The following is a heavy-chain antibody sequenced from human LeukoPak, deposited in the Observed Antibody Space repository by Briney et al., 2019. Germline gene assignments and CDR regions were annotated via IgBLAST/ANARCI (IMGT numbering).Heavy chain of an antibody. Sequence: PGGSLRLSCAASGFTFDDYGTSWVRQAPGKGREWGSGINWSGGSAGYAASVRGRFAISRDNAKNSLYLQMNSLRAEDTALYYCARPRLRDYYFDYWGQGTLVTVSS. CDR3: ARPRLRDYYFDY. CDR1: GFTFDDYG. D-gene: IGHD4-17*01. V-gene: IGHV3-20*04. J-gene: IGHJ4*02. CDR2: INWSGGSA.